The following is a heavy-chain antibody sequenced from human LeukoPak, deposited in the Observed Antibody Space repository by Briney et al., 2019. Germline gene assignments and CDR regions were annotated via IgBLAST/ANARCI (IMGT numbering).Heavy chain of an antibody. D-gene: IGHD3-3*01. J-gene: IGHJ4*02. Sequence: GGSLRLSCAASGFTFSSYGMHWVRQAPGKGLEWVAVIWYDGSNKYYADSVKGRFTISRDNSKNTLYLQMSSLRAEDTAVYYCAVIHDAFDYWGQGTLVTVSS. CDR1: GFTFSSYG. CDR2: IWYDGSNK. V-gene: IGHV3-33*01. CDR3: AVIHDAFDY.